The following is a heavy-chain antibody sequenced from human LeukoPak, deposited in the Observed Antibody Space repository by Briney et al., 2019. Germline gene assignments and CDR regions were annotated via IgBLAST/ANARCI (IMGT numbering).Heavy chain of an antibody. V-gene: IGHV4-39*07. D-gene: IGHD3-10*01. CDR2: ISHSGST. CDR1: SESISTSNYY. CDR3: ARVGGLLWFGELFA. J-gene: IGHJ5*02. Sequence: SETLSLTCTVSSESISTSNYYWGWVREPPGKGLEWIGSISHSGSTYYNPSLKSRVTISVDTSKNQFSLKLSSVTAADTAVYYCARVGGLLWFGELFAWGQGTLATVSS.